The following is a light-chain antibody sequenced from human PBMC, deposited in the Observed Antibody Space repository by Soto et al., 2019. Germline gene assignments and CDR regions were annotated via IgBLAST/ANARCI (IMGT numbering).Light chain of an antibody. J-gene: IGLJ1*01. CDR1: STDVGGYNY. CDR2: EVS. CDR3: SSYAGSNNRGV. Sequence: QSALTQPPSASGSPGQSVTISCTGTSTDVGGYNYISWYQHHPGKGPKLIIYEVSERPSGVPDRFSGSKSGNTASLTVSGLQAEDEADYYCSSYAGSNNRGVFGSGTRSPS. V-gene: IGLV2-8*01.